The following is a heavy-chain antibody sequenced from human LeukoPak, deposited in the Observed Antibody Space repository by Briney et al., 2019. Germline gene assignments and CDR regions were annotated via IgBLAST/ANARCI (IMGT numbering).Heavy chain of an antibody. CDR3: ARQIRGYSYGIDH. D-gene: IGHD5-18*01. Sequence: PSETLSLTCTVSGGSISSSSYYWGWIRQPPGKGLEWIGSIYYSGSTYYNPSLKSRVTISVDTSKNQFSLKLSSVTAADTAVYYCARQIRGYSYGIDHWGQGTLVTVSS. CDR2: IYYSGST. V-gene: IGHV4-39*01. CDR1: GGSISSSSYY. J-gene: IGHJ4*02.